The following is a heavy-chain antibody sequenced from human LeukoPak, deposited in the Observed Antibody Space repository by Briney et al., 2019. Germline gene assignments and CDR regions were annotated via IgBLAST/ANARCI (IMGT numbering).Heavy chain of an antibody. Sequence: GGSLRLSCAASGFTYSRYAMSWVRQAPGKGLEWVSSISDNGAGTFYADSVKGRFTISRDNSDKTLYLQMNSLRAEDTAVYYCAKHFCTGLDCSLFDSWGQGTLVTVSS. J-gene: IGHJ4*02. CDR2: ISDNGAGT. V-gene: IGHV3-23*01. D-gene: IGHD3/OR15-3a*01. CDR1: GFTYSRYA. CDR3: AKHFCTGLDCSLFDS.